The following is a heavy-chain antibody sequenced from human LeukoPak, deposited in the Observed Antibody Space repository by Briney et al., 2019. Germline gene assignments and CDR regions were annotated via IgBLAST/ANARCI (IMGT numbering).Heavy chain of an antibody. J-gene: IGHJ4*02. V-gene: IGHV3-30*18. D-gene: IGHD3-9*01. CDR1: GFTFSSYG. CDR2: ISYDGSNK. CDR3: AKESQYYDILTGLDY. Sequence: GRSLRLSCAASGFTFSSYGMHWVRQAPGKGLEWVAVISYDGSNKYYADSVKGRFTISRDNSKNTLYLQMNSLRAEDTAVYYCAKESQYYDILTGLDYWGQGTLVTVSS.